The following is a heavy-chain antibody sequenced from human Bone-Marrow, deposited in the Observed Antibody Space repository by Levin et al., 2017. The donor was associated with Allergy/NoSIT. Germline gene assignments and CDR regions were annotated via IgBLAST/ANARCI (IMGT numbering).Heavy chain of an antibody. CDR1: GFTLSTYT. CDR3: ARGSSGLGGLIDV. J-gene: IGHJ6*02. CDR2: ISSGGSYR. D-gene: IGHD3-16*01. V-gene: IGHV3-21*01. Sequence: GESLKISCAASGFTLSTYTMNWVRQAPAKGLEWVSSISSGGSYRYYADSVKGRFTISRDNAENSLYLQMNSLGAEDTAVYYCARGSSGLGGLIDVWGQGTTVTVSS.